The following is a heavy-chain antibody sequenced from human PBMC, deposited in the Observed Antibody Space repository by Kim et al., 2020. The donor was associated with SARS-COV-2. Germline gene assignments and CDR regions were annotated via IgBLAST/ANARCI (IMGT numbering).Heavy chain of an antibody. D-gene: IGHD2-15*01. CDR3: ARVSWSQEAY. V-gene: IGHV3-7*01. J-gene: IGHJ4*02. CDR2: IKQDGSEK. Sequence: GGSLRLSCAVTGFSFSGYWMSWVRQAPGKGLEWVSHIKQDGSEKVYVDSVKGRFTISRDNAKNSLYLQMSSLRAEDTAVYYCARVSWSQEAYWGQGTLVTVSS. CDR1: GFSFSGYW.